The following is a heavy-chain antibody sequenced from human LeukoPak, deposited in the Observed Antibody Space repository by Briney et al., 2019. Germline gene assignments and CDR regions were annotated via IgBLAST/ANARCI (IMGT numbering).Heavy chain of an antibody. V-gene: IGHV4-59*01. CDR2: IYYSGST. D-gene: IGHD2-15*01. CDR1: GDSISGFY. J-gene: IGHJ4*02. Sequence: SETLSLTRTVSGDSISGFYWSWIRQPPGRGLEWIGHIYYSGSTNCNPSLKSRVTISVDTSKNHFSLKLSSMTAADTAVYYCARGVVAAPTNFDYWGQGTLVTVSS. CDR3: ARGVVAAPTNFDY.